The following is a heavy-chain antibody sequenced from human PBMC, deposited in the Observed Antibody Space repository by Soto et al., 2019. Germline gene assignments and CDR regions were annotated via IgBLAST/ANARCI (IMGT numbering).Heavy chain of an antibody. CDR2: IKHTGDA. V-gene: IGHV4-4*02. CDR3: AREGRLHWFES. J-gene: IGHJ5*01. Sequence: QVHLQESGPGLMKPSETLSLTCAVSGDSIKTETWSSWLRQLPGTGLEWIGEIKHTGDANANPALRSRVSMSVDRTKNQFFLNLRSVSAADTAVYFCAREGRLHWFESWGQGTLVTVSS. CDR1: GDSIKTETW.